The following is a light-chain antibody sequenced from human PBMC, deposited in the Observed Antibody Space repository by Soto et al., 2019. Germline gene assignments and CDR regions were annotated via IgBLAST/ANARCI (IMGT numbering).Light chain of an antibody. J-gene: IGKJ1*01. CDR3: QQYNSYAWT. CDR2: GAS. Sequence: DIHIAESSFPLASSFVDKVTFTCRASQSIRSRLAWYQQKPGKAPSRLISGASTLESGVPSRCSGSPLSGSASGTAFSLTISSLQPDDFATYYCQQYNSYAWTFGQGTKVDIK. V-gene: IGKV1-5*01. CDR1: QSIRSR.